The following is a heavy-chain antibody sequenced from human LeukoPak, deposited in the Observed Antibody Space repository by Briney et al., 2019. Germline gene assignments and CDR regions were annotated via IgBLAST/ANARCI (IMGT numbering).Heavy chain of an antibody. D-gene: IGHD1-26*01. CDR3: ARVYSGITPTLLY. V-gene: IGHV3-30-3*01. Sequence: GGSLRLSCAASGFTFSSYAIHWVRQAPGKGLEWVAVISNDGSNKYYADSVKGRFTISRDNSKNTLYLRMSSLRAEDTAVYYCARVYSGITPTLLYWGQGTLVTVSS. CDR2: ISNDGSNK. CDR1: GFTFSSYA. J-gene: IGHJ4*02.